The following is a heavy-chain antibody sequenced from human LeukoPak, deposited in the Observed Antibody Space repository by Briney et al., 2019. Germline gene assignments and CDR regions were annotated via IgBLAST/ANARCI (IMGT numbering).Heavy chain of an antibody. J-gene: IGHJ6*02. CDR1: GFTFSSYA. CDR3: ARDDVGATTEYYYGMDV. CDR2: ISYDGSNK. Sequence: PGGSLRLSCAASGFTFSSYAMHWVRQAPGKGLEWVAVISYDGSNKYYADSVKGRFTISRDNSKNTLYLQMNSLRAEDTAVYYCARDDVGATTEYYYGMDVWGQGTTVTVSS. V-gene: IGHV3-30-3*01. D-gene: IGHD1-26*01.